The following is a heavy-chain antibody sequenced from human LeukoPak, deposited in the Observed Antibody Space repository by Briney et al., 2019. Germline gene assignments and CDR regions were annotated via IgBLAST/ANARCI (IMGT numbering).Heavy chain of an antibody. D-gene: IGHD6-13*01. CDR3: ARGPEAAVVTSDY. CDR1: GYTFTSYD. J-gene: IGHJ4*02. Sequence: ASVKVSCKASGYTFTSYDINWVRQATGQGLEWMGWMSPNSGKTGYAQKFQGRVTITRNTSISTAYMELSSLTSEDTAVYYCARGPEAAVVTSDYWGQGTLVTVSS. CDR2: MSPNSGKT. V-gene: IGHV1-8*03.